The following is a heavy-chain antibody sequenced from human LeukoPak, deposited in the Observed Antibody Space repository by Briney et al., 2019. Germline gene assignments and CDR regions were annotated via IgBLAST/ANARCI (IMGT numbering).Heavy chain of an antibody. CDR3: ASRTGGIVLMVYAEYYLDY. J-gene: IGHJ4*02. V-gene: IGHV4-38-2*01. CDR1: GYSISSGYY. Sequence: SSETLSLTCAVSGYSISSGYYWGWIRQPPGKGLEWIGSIYHSGSTYYNPSLKSRVTISVDASKNQFSLKLSSVTAADTAVYYCASRTGGIVLMVYAEYYLDYWGQGTLVTVSS. D-gene: IGHD2-8*01. CDR2: IYHSGST.